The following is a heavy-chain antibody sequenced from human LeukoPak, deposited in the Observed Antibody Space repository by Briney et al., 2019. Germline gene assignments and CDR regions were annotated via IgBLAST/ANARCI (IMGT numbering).Heavy chain of an antibody. D-gene: IGHD3-3*01. CDR3: AKNPKAVTISGVPSQGY. J-gene: IGHJ4*02. CDR2: MSVDGKYK. Sequence: GGSLRLSCIAPGSTIHVLHWVRQSPGRGLEWVPLMSVDGKYKWDVDYVKGYVKGRCTVSRDDSKNTLYLQMSALKTEDTAVYYCAKNPKAVTISGVPSQGYWGQGTLVTVSS. V-gene: IGHV3-30*18. CDR1: GSTIHV.